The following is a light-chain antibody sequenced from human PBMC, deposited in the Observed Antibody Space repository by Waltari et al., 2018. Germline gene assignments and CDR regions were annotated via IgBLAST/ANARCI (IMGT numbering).Light chain of an antibody. J-gene: IGLJ2*01. CDR1: SSDVGAYYY. V-gene: IGLV2-14*01. CDR3: SSYTTSSTVV. Sequence: QSALTPPASVSGSPGQSLTISCTGTSSDVGAYYYVHWYQQHPGKAPKLMIYEVSNRPSGLSNRFSGSTSGNTASLTISGLQAEDEADYYCSSYTTSSTVVFGGGTKLTVL. CDR2: EVS.